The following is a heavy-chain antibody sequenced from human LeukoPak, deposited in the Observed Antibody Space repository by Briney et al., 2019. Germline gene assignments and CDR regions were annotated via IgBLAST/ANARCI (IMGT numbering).Heavy chain of an antibody. V-gene: IGHV1-2*02. Sequence: ASVKVSCKASGYTFTGYYMHWVRQAPGQGLEWMGWINPNSGGTNYAQKFQGRVTMTRDTSISTAYMELSRPRSDDTAVYYCARDLPDSDAFDIWGQGTMVTVSS. CDR1: GYTFTGYY. CDR2: INPNSGGT. D-gene: IGHD5/OR15-5a*01. J-gene: IGHJ3*02. CDR3: ARDLPDSDAFDI.